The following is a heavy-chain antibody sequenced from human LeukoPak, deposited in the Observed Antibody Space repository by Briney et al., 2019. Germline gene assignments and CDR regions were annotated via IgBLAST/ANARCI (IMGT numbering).Heavy chain of an antibody. V-gene: IGHV3-33*06. J-gene: IGHJ4*02. CDR2: IWYDGSNK. D-gene: IGHD5-18*01. CDR3: AKSDTAMVGSLGPSDY. CDR1: GFTFSSYG. Sequence: PGGSLRLSCAASGFTFSSYGMHWVRQAPGKGLEWVAVIWYDGSNKYYADSVKGRFTISRDNSKNTLYLQMNSLRAEDTAVYYCAKSDTAMVGSLGPSDYWGQGTLVTVSS.